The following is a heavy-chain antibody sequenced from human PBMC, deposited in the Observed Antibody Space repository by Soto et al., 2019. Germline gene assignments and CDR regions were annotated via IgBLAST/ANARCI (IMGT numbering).Heavy chain of an antibody. CDR2: ISGSGGST. D-gene: IGHD2-2*01. J-gene: IGHJ3*02. CDR3: AKATDIVVVPALAFDI. Sequence: PGGSLRLSCAASGFTFSSYAMSWVRQAPGKGLEWVSAISGSGGSTYYADSVKGRFTISRDNSKNTLYLQMNSLRAEDTAVYYCAKATDIVVVPALAFDIWGQGTMVTVSS. V-gene: IGHV3-23*01. CDR1: GFTFSSYA.